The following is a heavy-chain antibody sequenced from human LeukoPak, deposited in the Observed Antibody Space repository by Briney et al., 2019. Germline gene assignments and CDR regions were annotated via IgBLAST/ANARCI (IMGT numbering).Heavy chain of an antibody. CDR2: ISRSGSTI. D-gene: IGHD6-13*01. Sequence: GGSLRLSCVASGFTFSSYEMNWVRQAPGKGREWVSYISRSGSTIYYADSVKGRFTISRDNAKNSLYLQMNSLRAEDTAVYYCAREIAAAGTKAFDIWGQGTMVTVSS. V-gene: IGHV3-48*03. CDR1: GFTFSSYE. CDR3: AREIAAAGTKAFDI. J-gene: IGHJ3*02.